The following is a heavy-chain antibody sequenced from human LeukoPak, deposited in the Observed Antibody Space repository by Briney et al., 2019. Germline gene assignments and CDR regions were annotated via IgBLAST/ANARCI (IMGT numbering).Heavy chain of an antibody. CDR1: GFTFSSYA. CDR3: AKGPIAAATYYYYYYMDV. D-gene: IGHD6-13*01. V-gene: IGHV3-23*01. J-gene: IGHJ6*03. Sequence: GGSLRLSCAASGFTFSSYAMTWVRQDPGKGLEWVSAISGSGSSTYYADSVKGRFTISRDNSKNTLFLQVNSLRAKDTAVYYCAKGPIAAATYYYYYYMDVWGKGTTVTVSS. CDR2: ISGSGSST.